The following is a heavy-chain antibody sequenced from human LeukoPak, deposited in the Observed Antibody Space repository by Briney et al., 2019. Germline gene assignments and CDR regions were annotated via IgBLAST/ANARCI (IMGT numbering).Heavy chain of an antibody. CDR1: GYAFPNYG. J-gene: IGHJ3*02. D-gene: IGHD1-26*01. V-gene: IGHV1-18*01. CDR3: ARDYSGSSWKYDAFDI. CDR2: ISAYNGNT. Sequence: ASVKVSCKASGYAFPNYGISWVRQAPGQGLEWMGWISAYNGNTNYAQKLQGRVTTTTDTSTSTAYMELRSLRSDDTAVYYCARDYSGSSWKYDAFDIWGQGTMVTVSS.